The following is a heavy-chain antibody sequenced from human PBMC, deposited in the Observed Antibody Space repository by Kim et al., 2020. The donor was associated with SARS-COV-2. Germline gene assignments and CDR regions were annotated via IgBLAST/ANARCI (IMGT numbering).Heavy chain of an antibody. CDR1: GGTFSSYA. Sequence: SVKVSCKASGGTFSSYAISWVRQAPGQGLEWMGGIIPIFGTANYAQKFQGRVTITADESTSTAYMELSSLRSEDTAVYYCARGGVRGVINTLEDGMDVWGQGTTVTVSS. CDR2: IIPIFGTA. D-gene: IGHD3-10*01. V-gene: IGHV1-69*13. J-gene: IGHJ6*02. CDR3: ARGGVRGVINTLEDGMDV.